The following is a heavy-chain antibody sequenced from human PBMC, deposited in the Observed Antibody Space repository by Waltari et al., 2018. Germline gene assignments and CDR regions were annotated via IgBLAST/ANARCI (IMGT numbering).Heavy chain of an antibody. V-gene: IGHV1-18*01. CDR1: GYTFTSSG. CDR3: ARRLFSSTMHVDWYFDL. Sequence: QVQLVQSGVEVKIPGASVKVSCKASGYTFTSSGIGWARQAPGPGLEWMGWISAYNGNTNYAQKLQGRVTMTTDTSTSTAYMELRSLRSDDTAVYYCARRLFSSTMHVDWYFDLWGRGTLVTVSS. D-gene: IGHD6-13*01. J-gene: IGHJ2*01. CDR2: ISAYNGNT.